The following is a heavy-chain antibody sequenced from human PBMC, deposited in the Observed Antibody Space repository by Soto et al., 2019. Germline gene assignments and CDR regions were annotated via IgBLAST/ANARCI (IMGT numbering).Heavy chain of an antibody. CDR2: ISGGGDRT. D-gene: IGHD2-8*01. J-gene: IGHJ4*02. CDR3: ANWVEGTMVYFDD. Sequence: GSLRLSCAASGFIFNNYAMSWARQAPGKGLEWVSAISGGGDRTYYADSVKGRFTISRDNSKKILYLQMRSLRADDTAVYYCANWVEGTMVYFDDWGMGTLVSV. CDR1: GFIFNNYA. V-gene: IGHV3-23*01.